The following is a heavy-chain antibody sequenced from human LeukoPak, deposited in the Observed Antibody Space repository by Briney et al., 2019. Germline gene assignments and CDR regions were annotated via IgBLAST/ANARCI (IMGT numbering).Heavy chain of an antibody. D-gene: IGHD3-9*01. Sequence: GGSLRLSCVASGFIFRDYAMSWVRQAPAGGLEWVSSLRGDGETFYTDSVKGRFTLSRDHSRNTVYLQLSNLRVEDTAVYYCAKDRRWGYDILTGYYLAFYYWGQGTLVTVS. CDR3: AKDRRWGYDILTGYYLAFYY. CDR2: LRGDGET. V-gene: IGHV3-23*01. J-gene: IGHJ4*02. CDR1: GFIFRDYA.